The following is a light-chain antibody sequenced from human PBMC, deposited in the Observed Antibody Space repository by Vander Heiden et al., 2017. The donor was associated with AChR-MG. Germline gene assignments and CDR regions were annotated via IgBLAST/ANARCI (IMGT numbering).Light chain of an antibody. J-gene: IGLJ2*01. CDR2: QNS. CDR3: QTWDSSTAWI. V-gene: IGLV3-1*01. Sequence: SYELTQPPSVSVSPGQTASITCSGDKLSNKFTCWYQQKAGQSQVLVMYQNSRRPSGISERFSGSNSGNTVTLTISGTQTMDEADYYCQTWDSSTAWIFGGGTKLTVL. CDR1: KLSNKF.